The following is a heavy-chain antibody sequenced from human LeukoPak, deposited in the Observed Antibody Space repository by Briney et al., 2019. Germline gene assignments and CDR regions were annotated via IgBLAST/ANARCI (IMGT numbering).Heavy chain of an antibody. CDR2: IYYTGST. CDR3: ARGKGYFDY. J-gene: IGHJ4*02. CDR1: GGSISGYY. V-gene: IGHV4-59*01. Sequence: SETLSLTCTVSGGSISGYYWSWIRQPPGKGLEWIGYIYYTGSTNYSPSLKSRLTISADTSENQFSLKLSSVTAADTAVHYCARGKGYFDYWGQGTLVTVSS.